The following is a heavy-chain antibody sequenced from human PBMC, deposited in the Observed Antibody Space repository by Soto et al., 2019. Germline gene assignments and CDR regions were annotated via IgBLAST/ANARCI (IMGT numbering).Heavy chain of an antibody. CDR1: GFTFSDYY. V-gene: IGHV3-11*01. CDR3: ARDMGVVIDYSSSPLSYYGMDV. Sequence: QVQLVESGGGLVKPGGSLRLSCAASGFTFSDYYMNWIRQAPGKGLEWVAYITSSGRTTYYADSVKGRFTISRDNAKNSLYLQRNSKRAADTAVYYCARDMGVVIDYSSSPLSYYGMDVWGQGTTVPVSS. J-gene: IGHJ6*02. D-gene: IGHD6-13*01. CDR2: ITSSGRTT.